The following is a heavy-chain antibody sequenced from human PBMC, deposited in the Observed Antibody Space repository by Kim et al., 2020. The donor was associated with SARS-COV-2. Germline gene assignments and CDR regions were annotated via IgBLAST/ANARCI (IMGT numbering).Heavy chain of an antibody. Sequence: GGSLRLSCEASGFTFSNAWMYWIRQAPGKGLEWVGRIKSKANGGTTDYAAPVTGRFTISRDDSKNTLYLQMNSLKTEDTARYYCTTIVGTTTPSDWGQGTLVTVSS. D-gene: IGHD1-26*01. CDR1: GFTFSNAW. V-gene: IGHV3-15*01. CDR3: TTIVGTTTPSD. J-gene: IGHJ4*02. CDR2: IKSKANGGTT.